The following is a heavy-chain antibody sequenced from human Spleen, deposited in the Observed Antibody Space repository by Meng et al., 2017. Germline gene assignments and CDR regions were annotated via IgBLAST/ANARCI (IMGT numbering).Heavy chain of an antibody. CDR3: ARGPTTMAHDFDY. V-gene: IGHV4-34*01. D-gene: IGHD4-11*01. J-gene: IGHJ4*02. Sequence: QGQLQALGAGLLKPSETLSLTCVVSGGSFSDYYWSWIRQPPGKGLEWIGEINHSGSTNYNPSLESRATISVDTSQNNLSLKLSSVTAADSAVYYCARGPTTMAHDFDYWGQGTLVTASS. CDR2: INHSGST. CDR1: GGSFSDYY.